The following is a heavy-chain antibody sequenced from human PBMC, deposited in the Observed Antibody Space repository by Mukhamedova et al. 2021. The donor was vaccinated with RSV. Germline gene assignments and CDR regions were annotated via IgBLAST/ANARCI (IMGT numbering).Heavy chain of an antibody. V-gene: IGHV1-3*04. Sequence: EWMGWINTGNGDTKYSPKFQGRVTITRDTSASTVYMELSSLRSEDTVVYYCARDVGGATYKRYFQHWGQGTVVTVSS. J-gene: IGHJ1*01. CDR3: ARDVGGATYKRYFQH. D-gene: IGHD1-26*01. CDR2: INTGNGDT.